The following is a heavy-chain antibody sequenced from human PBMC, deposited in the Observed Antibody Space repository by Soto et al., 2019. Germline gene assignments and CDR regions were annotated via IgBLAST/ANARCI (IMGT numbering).Heavy chain of an antibody. CDR3: ARDQQYSSSSWGDYYYYGMDV. CDR1: GDSVSSNSAA. J-gene: IGHJ6*02. D-gene: IGHD6-6*01. CDR2: TYYRSKWYN. V-gene: IGHV6-1*01. Sequence: PSQTLSLTCAISGDSVSSNSAAWNWIRQSPSRGLEWLGRTYYRSKWYNDYAVSVKSRITINPGTSKNQFSLQLNSVTPEDTAVYYCARDQQYSSSSWGDYYYYGMDVWGQGTTVTVSS.